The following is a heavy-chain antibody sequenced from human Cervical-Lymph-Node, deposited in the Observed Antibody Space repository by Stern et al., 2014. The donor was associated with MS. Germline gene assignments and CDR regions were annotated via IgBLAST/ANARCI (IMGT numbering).Heavy chain of an antibody. D-gene: IGHD3-10*01. CDR2: LSGSDTTT. J-gene: IGHJ4*02. Sequence: EVQLLESGGGLVQPGGSQRLSCAASGFTFSTYAMSWVRQAPGKGLEWGSRLSGSDTTTYYAASVRGRFTISRDNSKLTLYLQMTGLRDEDTAVYYCAKTPFGAGHVYFDYWGQGALVTVSA. CDR1: GFTFSTYA. V-gene: IGHV3-23*01. CDR3: AKTPFGAGHVYFDY.